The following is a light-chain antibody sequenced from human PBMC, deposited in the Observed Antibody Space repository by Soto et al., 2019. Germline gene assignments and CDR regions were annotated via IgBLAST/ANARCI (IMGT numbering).Light chain of an antibody. CDR3: QSYDATNQV. CDR1: SGSIASNY. J-gene: IGLJ3*02. Sequence: NFMLTQPHSVSESPGKTVIISCTRSSGSIASNYVQWYQQRPGSSPTTVIYEDNQRPSGVPDRFSGSIDSTPNSASLTIYELETEEEANHYCQSYDATNQVFGGGTKLTVL. CDR2: EDN. V-gene: IGLV6-57*01.